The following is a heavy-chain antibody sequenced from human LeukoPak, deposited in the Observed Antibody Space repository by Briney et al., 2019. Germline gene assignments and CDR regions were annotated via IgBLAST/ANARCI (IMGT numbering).Heavy chain of an antibody. V-gene: IGHV3-64D*09. D-gene: IGHD1-26*01. CDR2: ISSDGGRT. CDR1: GFTFSSFA. J-gene: IGHJ4*02. Sequence: AGGSLRLSRSASGFTFSSFAMFWVRQAPGKGLEYVSGISSDGGRTNYADSVKARFTISRDNSKVTLYLQMTSLRPEDTAIYYCVKDPSGNYFYFDYWGQGTLVTVSS. CDR3: VKDPSGNYFYFDY.